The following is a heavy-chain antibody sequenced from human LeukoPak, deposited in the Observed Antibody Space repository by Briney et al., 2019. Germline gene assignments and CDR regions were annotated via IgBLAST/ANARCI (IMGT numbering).Heavy chain of an antibody. D-gene: IGHD5-18*01. J-gene: IGHJ4*02. CDR1: GFTFDDYA. Sequence: PGRSLRLSCAASGFTFDDYAMHWVRHAPGKGLEWVSGISWNSGSIGYADSVRGRFTISRDNAKNSLYLQMNSLRAEDTALYYCAKASYGNYFDYWGQGTLVTVSS. V-gene: IGHV3-9*01. CDR3: AKASYGNYFDY. CDR2: ISWNSGSI.